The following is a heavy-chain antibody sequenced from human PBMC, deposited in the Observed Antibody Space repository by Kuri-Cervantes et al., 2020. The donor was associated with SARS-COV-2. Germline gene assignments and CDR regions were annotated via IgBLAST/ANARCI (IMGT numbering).Heavy chain of an antibody. CDR3: AGELYKTGRIDY. CDR2: IYYSGST. J-gene: IGHJ4*02. D-gene: IGHD7-27*01. V-gene: IGHV4-39*07. CDR1: GGSISSSSYY. Sequence: ESLKISCTVSGGSISSSSYYWGWIRQPPGKGLEWIGSIYYSGSTYYNPSLKSRVTISVDTSKNQFSLKLSSVTATDTAVYYCAGELYKTGRIDYWGQGTLVTVSS.